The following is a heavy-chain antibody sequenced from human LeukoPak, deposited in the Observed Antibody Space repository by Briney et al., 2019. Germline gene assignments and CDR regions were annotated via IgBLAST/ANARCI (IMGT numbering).Heavy chain of an antibody. CDR1: GGTFSSYA. J-gene: IGHJ4*02. Sequence: SVKVSCKASGGTFSSYAISWVRQAPGQGLEWMGGIIPIFGTANYAQKFQGRVAMTSDTSTSTVYMELSSLRSDDTAVYFCARVPTDSSGWYHLDYWGQGTLVTVSS. D-gene: IGHD6-19*01. V-gene: IGHV1-69*05. CDR3: ARVPTDSSGWYHLDY. CDR2: IIPIFGTA.